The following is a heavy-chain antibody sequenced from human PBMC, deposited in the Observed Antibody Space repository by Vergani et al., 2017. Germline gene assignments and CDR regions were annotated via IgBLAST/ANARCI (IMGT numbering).Heavy chain of an antibody. V-gene: IGHV3-11*01. CDR1: GFTFSDYY. D-gene: IGHD4-17*01. Sequence: QVQLVESGGGLVKPGGSLRLSCAASGFTFSDYYMSWIRQAPGKGLAWVSYISSSGSTIYYADSVKGRFTISRHNAKNSLYLQMNSLRAEDTAVYYCARGSAYGDYLHEKRGYWYFDLWGRGTLVTVSS. CDR3: ARGSAYGDYLHEKRGYWYFDL. CDR2: ISSSGSTI. J-gene: IGHJ2*01.